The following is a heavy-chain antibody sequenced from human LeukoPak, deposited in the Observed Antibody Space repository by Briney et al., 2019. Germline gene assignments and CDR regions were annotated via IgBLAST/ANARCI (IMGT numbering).Heavy chain of an antibody. D-gene: IGHD2/OR15-2a*01. CDR3: AKGGPRNSRLLDY. CDR2: ISGSGGST. Sequence: PGGTLRLSCVASGFTFSTDGMSWVRQAPGKGLEWVSAISGSGGSTYYADSVKGRFTISRDNSKNTLYLQMNSLRAEDTAVYYCAKGGPRNSRLLDYWGQGTLVTVSS. V-gene: IGHV3-23*01. CDR1: GFTFSTDG. J-gene: IGHJ4*02.